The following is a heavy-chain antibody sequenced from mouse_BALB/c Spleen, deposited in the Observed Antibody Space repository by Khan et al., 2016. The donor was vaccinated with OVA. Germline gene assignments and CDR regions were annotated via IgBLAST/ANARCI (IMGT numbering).Heavy chain of an antibody. V-gene: IGHV3-2*02. CDR1: GYSITTDYA. J-gene: IGHJ2*01. CDR2: ISYSGNT. D-gene: IGHD1-1*01. CDR3: ARVYGGDFDY. Sequence: VQLHESGPGLVKPSQSLSLTCTVTGYSITTDYAWNWIRQFPGNKLEWMGYISYSGNTKYNPSLKSRISITRDTSKNQFFLQLKSVTTEDTARYYCARVYGGDFDYWGQGTTLTVSS.